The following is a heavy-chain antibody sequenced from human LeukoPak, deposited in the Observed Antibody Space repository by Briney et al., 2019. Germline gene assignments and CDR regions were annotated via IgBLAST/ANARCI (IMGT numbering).Heavy chain of an antibody. CDR1: GYSISSHYF. V-gene: IGHV4-38-2*01. Sequence: SETLSLTSAVSGYSISSHYFWGWIRQPPGKGLEWIGSIDHSGTTYYNPSLKSRVTISVDTSKNQLSLKLSSVTASDTAVYYCARVKVGTTSGFDSWGQGTLVTVSS. CDR2: IDHSGTT. J-gene: IGHJ4*02. CDR3: ARVKVGTTSGFDS. D-gene: IGHD1-26*01.